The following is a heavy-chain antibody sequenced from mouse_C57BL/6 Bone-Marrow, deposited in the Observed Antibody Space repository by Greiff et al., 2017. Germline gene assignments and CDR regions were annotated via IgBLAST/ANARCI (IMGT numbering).Heavy chain of an antibody. CDR2: IDPSDSYT. CDR3: AIWELGSYAMDD. J-gene: IGHJ4*01. D-gene: IGHD2-1*01. CDR1: GYTFTSYW. V-gene: IGHV1-59*01. Sequence: QVQLQQPGAELVRPGTSVKLSCKASGYTFTSYWMRWVKQRPGQGLEWIGVIDPSDSYTNYNQKFKGKATLTVDTSSSTAYMQISSRTAEDAAVYYCAIWELGSYAMDDWGQGTSGTVSS.